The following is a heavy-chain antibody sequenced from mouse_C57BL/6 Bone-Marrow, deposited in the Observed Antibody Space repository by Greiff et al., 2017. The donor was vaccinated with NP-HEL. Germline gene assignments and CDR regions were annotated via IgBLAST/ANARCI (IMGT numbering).Heavy chain of an antibody. Sequence: EVHLVESGGGLVKPGGSLKLSCAASGFTFSSYTMSWVRQTPEKRLEWVATISGGGGNTYYPDSVKGRFTISRDNAKNTLYLQMSSLRSEDTALEYCARRIYYDCDPYAMDYWGQGTSVTVSS. D-gene: IGHD2-4*01. CDR1: GFTFSSYT. CDR2: ISGGGGNT. J-gene: IGHJ4*01. CDR3: ARRIYYDCDPYAMDY. V-gene: IGHV5-9*01.